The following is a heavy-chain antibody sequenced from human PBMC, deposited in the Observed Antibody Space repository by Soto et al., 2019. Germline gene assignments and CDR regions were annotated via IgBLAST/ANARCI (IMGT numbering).Heavy chain of an antibody. CDR3: SRGDATKIVVTTYYGMDV. CDR2: IIPVFGTA. D-gene: IGHD4-17*01. V-gene: IGHV1-69*12. J-gene: IGHJ6*02. CDR1: GGTLRNYG. Sequence: QVQLVQSGAEVKKPGSSVRVSCKASGGTLRNYGISWVRQAPGQGLEWMGGIIPVFGTANYAQKFQGRFTITADESTSTVYMDVTSLRSDDTAVYYCSRGDATKIVVTTYYGMDVWGQGTTVTVSS.